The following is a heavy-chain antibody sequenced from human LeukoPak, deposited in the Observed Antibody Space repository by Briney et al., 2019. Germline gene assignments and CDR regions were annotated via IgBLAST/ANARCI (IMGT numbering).Heavy chain of an antibody. V-gene: IGHV3-30-3*01. Sequence: GGSLRLSCAASGFTFSSYAMHWVRQAPGKGLEWVAVISYDGSNKYYADSVKGRFTISRDNSKNTLYLQMNSLRAEDTAVYYCAKDTPSSGWYPEDWGQGTLVTVSS. D-gene: IGHD6-19*01. J-gene: IGHJ4*02. CDR1: GFTFSSYA. CDR2: ISYDGSNK. CDR3: AKDTPSSGWYPED.